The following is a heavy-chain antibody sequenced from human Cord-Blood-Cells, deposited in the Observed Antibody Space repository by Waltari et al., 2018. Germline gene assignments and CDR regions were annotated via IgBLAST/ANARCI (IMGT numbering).Heavy chain of an antibody. CDR1: GGTFSSYA. CDR3: AIAYCGGDCYYYYYYGMDV. Sequence: QAQLVQSGAEVKKPGSSVKVSCKASGGTFSSYAIRWFRQAHGQGLEWLGGIIPIFGTANYAQTFQGRLTITADESTSTAYMELSSLRSEDTAMYYCAIAYCGGDCYYYYYYGMDVWGQGTTVTVSS. CDR2: IIPIFGTA. V-gene: IGHV1-69*01. D-gene: IGHD2-21*01. J-gene: IGHJ6*02.